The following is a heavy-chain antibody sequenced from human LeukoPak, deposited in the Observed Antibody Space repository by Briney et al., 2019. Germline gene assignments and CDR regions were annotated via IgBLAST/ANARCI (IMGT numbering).Heavy chain of an antibody. J-gene: IGHJ4*02. V-gene: IGHV5-51*01. CDR3: ARPSFYGSGSYYLVY. CDR2: IYPGDSDT. D-gene: IGHD3-10*01. Sequence: GESLKISCKGSGYSFTSYWIGWVRRLPGKGLEWMGIIYPGDSDTRYSPSCQGQVTTSANKSISTAYLQWSSLKASDTAVYYCARPSFYGSGSYYLVYWGQGTLVTVSS. CDR1: GYSFTSYW.